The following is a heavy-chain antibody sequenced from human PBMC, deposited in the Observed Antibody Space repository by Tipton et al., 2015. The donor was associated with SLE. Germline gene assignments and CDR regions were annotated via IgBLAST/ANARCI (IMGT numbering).Heavy chain of an antibody. CDR1: GFTFSSYE. CDR2: ISSSGSTI. Sequence: SLRLSCAASGFTFSSYEMNWVRQAPGKGLEWVSYISSSGSTIYYAGSVRGRFTISRDNAKNSLFLQMNSLRAEDTAVYYCARGGKWRVGATRGYYAMDVWGQGTTVTVSS. V-gene: IGHV3-48*03. J-gene: IGHJ6*02. CDR3: ARGGKWRVGATRGYYAMDV. D-gene: IGHD1-26*01.